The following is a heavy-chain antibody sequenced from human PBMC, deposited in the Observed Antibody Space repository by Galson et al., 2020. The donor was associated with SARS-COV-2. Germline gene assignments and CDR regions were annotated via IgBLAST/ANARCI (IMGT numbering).Heavy chain of an antibody. Sequence: GESLKISCAASGFTFSSYGMHWVRQAPGKGLEWVAVISYDGSNKYYADSVKGRFTISRDNSKNTLYLQMNSLRAEDTAVYYCAREAVYGDYGGIDYWGQGTLVTVSS. CDR2: ISYDGSNK. CDR3: AREAVYGDYGGIDY. V-gene: IGHV3-30*03. D-gene: IGHD4-17*01. CDR1: GFTFSSYG. J-gene: IGHJ4*02.